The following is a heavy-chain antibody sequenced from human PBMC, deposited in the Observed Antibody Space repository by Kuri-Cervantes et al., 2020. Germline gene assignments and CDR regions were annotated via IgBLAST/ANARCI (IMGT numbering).Heavy chain of an antibody. J-gene: IGHJ4*02. Sequence: GGSLRLSCAASGFTFSSYGMHWVRQAPGKGLEWVAVISYDGSNKYYADSVKGRFTISRDNSKNTLYLQMNSLRAEDTAVCYRARDGSTVVRGLDYWGQGTLVTVSS. V-gene: IGHV3-30*03. CDR1: GFTFSSYG. CDR3: ARDGSTVVRGLDY. CDR2: ISYDGSNK. D-gene: IGHD4-23*01.